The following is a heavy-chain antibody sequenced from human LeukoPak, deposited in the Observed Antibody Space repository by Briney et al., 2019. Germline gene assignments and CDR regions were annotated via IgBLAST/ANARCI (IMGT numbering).Heavy chain of an antibody. Sequence: GGSLRLSCAASGFTFSSYGMHWVRQAPGKGLEWVAVIWYDGSNKYYADSVKGRFSISRDNSTNTLYLQMNSLRAENTAVYYWAREPSEMERKDDHAFDIWGQGTMVTVSS. V-gene: IGHV3-33*01. CDR1: GFTFSSYG. CDR3: AREPSEMERKDDHAFDI. J-gene: IGHJ3*02. CDR2: IWYDGSNK. D-gene: IGHD1-1*01.